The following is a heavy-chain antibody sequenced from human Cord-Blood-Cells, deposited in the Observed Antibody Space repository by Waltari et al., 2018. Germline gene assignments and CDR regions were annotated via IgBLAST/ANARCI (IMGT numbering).Heavy chain of an antibody. D-gene: IGHD6-13*01. CDR3: ARVIGSSSWYDY. J-gene: IGHJ4*02. Sequence: QVQLQESGPGLVKPSETLSLTCAVSGYSISSGYYWGWIRQPPGKGLEWIGSIYHSGSTYYNPSLKSRGTISVDTSKNQFSLKLSSVTAADTAVYYCARVIGSSSWYDYWGQGTLVTVSS. CDR2: IYHSGST. V-gene: IGHV4-38-2*01. CDR1: GYSISSGYY.